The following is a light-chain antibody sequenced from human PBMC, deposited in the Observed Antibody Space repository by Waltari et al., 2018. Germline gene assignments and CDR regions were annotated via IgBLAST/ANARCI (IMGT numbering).Light chain of an antibody. CDR1: QGISNY. J-gene: IGKJ1*01. CDR3: QKYNSAPQWT. CDR2: AAS. Sequence: DIQMTQSPSSLSASVGDRVTITCRASQGISNYLAWYQQKPGKVHKLLIYAASTLQSGFPSRFSGSGSGTDFTLTISSLQPEDVATYYCQKYNSAPQWTFGQGTKVEIK. V-gene: IGKV1-27*01.